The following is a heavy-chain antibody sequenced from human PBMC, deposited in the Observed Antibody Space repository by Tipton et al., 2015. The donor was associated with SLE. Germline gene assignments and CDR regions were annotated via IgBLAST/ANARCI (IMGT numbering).Heavy chain of an antibody. J-gene: IGHJ4*02. V-gene: IGHV3-7*01. Sequence: SLRLSCLGSGFIFSDYWMSWVRQAPGRGVEWAANIKQDGSETYYVDSVKGRFTISRDNAKNSVHLQMNSLRAEDAALYYCARGIDPTSSRISDYWGQGTLVTVSS. D-gene: IGHD2-2*01. CDR2: IKQDGSET. CDR3: ARGIDPTSSRISDY. CDR1: GFIFSDYW.